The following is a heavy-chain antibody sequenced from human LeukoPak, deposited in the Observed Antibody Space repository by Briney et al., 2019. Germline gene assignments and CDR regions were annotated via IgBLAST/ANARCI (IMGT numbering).Heavy chain of an antibody. D-gene: IGHD2-2*01. V-gene: IGHV1-69*13. J-gene: IGHJ4*02. Sequence: ASVKVSCKASGGTFSSYAISWVRQAPGQGLEWMGGIIPIFGTANYAQKFQGRVTITADESTSTAYMELSSLRSEDTAVYYCARVRVVPAASCYFDYWGQGTLVTVSS. CDR3: ARVRVVPAASCYFDY. CDR2: IIPIFGTA. CDR1: GGTFSSYA.